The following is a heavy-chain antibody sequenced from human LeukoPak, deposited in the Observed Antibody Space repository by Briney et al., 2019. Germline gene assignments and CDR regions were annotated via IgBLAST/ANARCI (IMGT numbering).Heavy chain of an antibody. CDR3: ARRLTQYDCFDP. CDR2: TYYRSTWYN. V-gene: IGHV6-1*01. CDR1: GDSVSSNSVT. Sequence: SQTLSLTCAISGDSVSSNSVTWNWIRQSPSRGLEWLGRTYYRSTWYNDYAVSVRGRITVNPDTSKNQFSLHLNSVTPEDSAVYYCARRLTQYDCFDPWGQGILVTVSS. D-gene: IGHD2-2*01. J-gene: IGHJ5*02.